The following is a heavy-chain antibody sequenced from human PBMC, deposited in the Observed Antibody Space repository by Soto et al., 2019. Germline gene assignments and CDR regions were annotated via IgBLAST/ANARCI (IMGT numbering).Heavy chain of an antibody. CDR3: AKGLSGANWFADY. V-gene: IGHV4-61*01. D-gene: IGHD3-10*01. J-gene: IGHJ4*02. CDR1: GGSFKSGSYS. CDR2: VYHTGRT. Sequence: SETLSLTCTVSGGSFKSGSYSWSWIRQPPGKGLEWIGYVYHTGRTSYNPSLKSRVSISMDTSKNQFSLNLDSVTAADTAVYYCAKGLSGANWFADYWGQGTLVTVSS.